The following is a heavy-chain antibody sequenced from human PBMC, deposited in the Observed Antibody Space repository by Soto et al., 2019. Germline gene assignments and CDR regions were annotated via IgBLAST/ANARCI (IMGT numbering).Heavy chain of an antibody. CDR2: ISSTTNYI. CDR3: ARESEDLTSNFDY. J-gene: IGHJ4*02. CDR1: GFTFTRYS. Sequence: LRLSCAASGFTFTRYSMNWVRQAPGKGLEWASSISSTTNYIYYGDSMKGRFTISRDNAKNSLYLEMNSLRAEDTAVYYCARESEDLTSNFDYWGQGTLVTVSS. V-gene: IGHV3-21*06.